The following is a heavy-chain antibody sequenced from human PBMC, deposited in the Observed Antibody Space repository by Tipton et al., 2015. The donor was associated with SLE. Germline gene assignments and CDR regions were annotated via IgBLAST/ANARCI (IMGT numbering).Heavy chain of an antibody. V-gene: IGHV4-38-2*02. CDR1: GYSISSGYY. CDR3: ARDDSGSYYVFDY. CDR2: IYHSGST. D-gene: IGHD1-26*01. J-gene: IGHJ4*02. Sequence: TLSLTCAVSGYSISSGYYWGWVRQPPGKGLEWIGSIYHSGSTYYNPSLKSRVTISVDTSKNQFSLKLSSVTAADTAVYYCARDDSGSYYVFDYWGQGTLVTVSS.